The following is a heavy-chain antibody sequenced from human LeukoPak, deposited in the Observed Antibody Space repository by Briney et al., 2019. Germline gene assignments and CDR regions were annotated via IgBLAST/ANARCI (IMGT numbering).Heavy chain of an antibody. CDR1: GFTFSSYS. Sequence: GGSLRLSCAASGFTFSSYSMNWVRQAPGKGLEWVSSISSSSSYIYYADSVKGRFTISRDNAKNSLYLQMNSLRAEDTAVYHCARDLDSRFDYWGQGTLVTVSS. CDR3: ARDLDSRFDY. CDR2: ISSSSSYI. D-gene: IGHD6-13*01. V-gene: IGHV3-21*01. J-gene: IGHJ4*02.